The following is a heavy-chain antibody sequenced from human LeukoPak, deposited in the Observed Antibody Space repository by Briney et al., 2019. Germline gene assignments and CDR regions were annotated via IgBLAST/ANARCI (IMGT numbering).Heavy chain of an antibody. CDR3: AREAREWELQYYYYMDV. Sequence: GGSLRLSCAASGFTFSSYSMNWVRQAPGKGLEWVSSIKGRFTISRDNAKNSLYLQMNSLRAEDTAVYYCAREAREWELQYYYYMDVWGKGTTVTVSS. CDR1: GFTFSSYS. CDR2: I. V-gene: IGHV3-21*01. D-gene: IGHD1-26*01. J-gene: IGHJ6*03.